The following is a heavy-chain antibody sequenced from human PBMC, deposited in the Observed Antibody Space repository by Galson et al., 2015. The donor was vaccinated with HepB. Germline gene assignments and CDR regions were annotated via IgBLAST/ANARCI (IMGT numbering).Heavy chain of an antibody. V-gene: IGHV3-53*05. Sequence: SLRLSCAVSGFTVSKYYVSWVRQAPGKGLEWVSFINSGGSAYYAGSVKGRFTISRDNSKSTLYLQMNSLGPEDTAVYYCAGDWGTSGWLHWGQGTLVTVSS. CDR1: GFTVSKYY. CDR2: INSGGSA. J-gene: IGHJ4*02. D-gene: IGHD6-19*01. CDR3: AGDWGTSGWLH.